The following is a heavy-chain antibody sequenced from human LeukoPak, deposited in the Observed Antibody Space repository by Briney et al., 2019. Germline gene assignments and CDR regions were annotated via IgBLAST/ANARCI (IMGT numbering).Heavy chain of an antibody. J-gene: IGHJ4*02. CDR1: GFTFNSHS. Sequence: GGSLRLSCVASGFTFNSHSMNWVRQTPGKGGLEWVASIGFTTSYIYYADSVKGRFTISRDNAKNSLYLQMNSLRAEDTAVYYCAKEIWPTVTIPGWTYFDYWGQGALVTVSS. D-gene: IGHD4-17*01. CDR2: IGFTTSYI. V-gene: IGHV3-21*01. CDR3: AKEIWPTVTIPGWTYFDY.